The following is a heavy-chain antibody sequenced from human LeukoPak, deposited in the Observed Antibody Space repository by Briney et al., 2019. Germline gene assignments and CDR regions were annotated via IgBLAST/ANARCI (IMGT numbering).Heavy chain of an antibody. Sequence: ASVKVSCKASGYTFTSYDINWVRQATGQGLEWMGWMNPNSGNTGYAQKFQGRATMTRDTSISTAYMELSSPRSEDTAVYYCARVAESSGYSGQFDYWGQGTLVTVSS. V-gene: IGHV1-8*01. J-gene: IGHJ4*02. CDR1: GYTFTSYD. CDR2: MNPNSGNT. D-gene: IGHD3-22*01. CDR3: ARVAESSGYSGQFDY.